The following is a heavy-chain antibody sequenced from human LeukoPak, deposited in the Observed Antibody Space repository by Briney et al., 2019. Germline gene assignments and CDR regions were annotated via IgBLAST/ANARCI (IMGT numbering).Heavy chain of an antibody. V-gene: IGHV3-7*01. CDR1: GFTFSSYW. Sequence: GGSLRLSCAASGFTFSSYWMSWVRQAPGKGLEWVANIKQDGSEKYYVDSVKGRFTISRDNAKNSLYLQMNSLRAEDTAVYYCARVERSRVRWLTVYYYYYYMDVWGKGTTVTISS. CDR2: IKQDGSEK. D-gene: IGHD5-24*01. J-gene: IGHJ6*03. CDR3: ARVERSRVRWLTVYYYYYYMDV.